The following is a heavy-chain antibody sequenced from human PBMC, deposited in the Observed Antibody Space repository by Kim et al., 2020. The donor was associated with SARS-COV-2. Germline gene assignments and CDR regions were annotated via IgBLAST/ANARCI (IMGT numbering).Heavy chain of an antibody. D-gene: IGHD4-17*01. Sequence: ASVKVSCKVSGYTLTELSMHWVRQAPGKGLEWMGGFDPEDGETIYALKFQGRVTMTEDTSTDTAYMELSSLRSEDTAVYYCATAPGTGGTVTPLRYYGMDVWGQGTTVTVSS. CDR3: ATAPGTGGTVTPLRYYGMDV. CDR1: GYTLTELS. CDR2: FDPEDGET. J-gene: IGHJ6*02. V-gene: IGHV1-24*01.